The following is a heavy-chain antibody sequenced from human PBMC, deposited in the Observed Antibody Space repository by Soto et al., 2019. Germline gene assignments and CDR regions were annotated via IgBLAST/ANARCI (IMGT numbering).Heavy chain of an antibody. Sequence: PGGSLRLSCAASGFTFRSYSMNWVRQAPGKGLEWVSSISSSSSYIYYADSVKGRFTISRDNAKNSLYLQMNSLRAEDTAVYYCARNIAVAGPDAFDIWGQGTMVTVSS. CDR3: ARNIAVAGPDAFDI. J-gene: IGHJ3*02. V-gene: IGHV3-21*01. CDR1: GFTFRSYS. D-gene: IGHD6-19*01. CDR2: ISSSSSYI.